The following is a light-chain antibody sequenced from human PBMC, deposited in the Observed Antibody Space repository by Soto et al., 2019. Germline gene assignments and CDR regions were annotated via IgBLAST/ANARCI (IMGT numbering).Light chain of an antibody. CDR2: EVS. Sequence: QSALTQPPSASGSPGPSVTISCTGTSSDIGAYTYVSWYQQYPGKAPKLMIYEVSKRPSGVPDRFSGSKSVNTASLTVSGLQAEDEADDYCTSYVGRDRWGFGGGTKVTVL. CDR3: TSYVGRDRWG. CDR1: SSDIGAYTY. J-gene: IGLJ3*02. V-gene: IGLV2-8*01.